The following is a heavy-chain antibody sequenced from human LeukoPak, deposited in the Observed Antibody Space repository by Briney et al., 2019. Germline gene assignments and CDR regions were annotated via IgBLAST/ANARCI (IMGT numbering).Heavy chain of an antibody. D-gene: IGHD2-2*02. Sequence: SETLSLTCTVSGGSISSGGYYWSWIRQHPGKGLEWIGYIYYSGSTYYNPSLKSRVTISVDTSKNQFSLKLSSVTAADTAVYYCARGRIVVVPAAIRGEYYFDYWGQGTLDTVSS. CDR3: ARGRIVVVPAAIRGEYYFDY. CDR2: IYYSGST. CDR1: GGSISSGGYY. J-gene: IGHJ4*02. V-gene: IGHV4-31*03.